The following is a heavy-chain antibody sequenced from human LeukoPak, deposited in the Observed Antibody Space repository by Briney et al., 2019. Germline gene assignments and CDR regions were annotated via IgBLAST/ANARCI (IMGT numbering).Heavy chain of an antibody. CDR1: GFTFSSYG. D-gene: IGHD6-19*01. J-gene: IGHJ4*02. CDR2: IRYDGSNK. Sequence: GGSLRLSCAASGFTFSSYGMHWVRQAPGKGLEWVAFIRYDGSNKYYADSVKGRFTISRDNAKNSLYLQMNSLGAEDTAVYYCATVWLTAPYFDYWGQGTLVTVSS. CDR3: ATVWLTAPYFDY. V-gene: IGHV3-30*02.